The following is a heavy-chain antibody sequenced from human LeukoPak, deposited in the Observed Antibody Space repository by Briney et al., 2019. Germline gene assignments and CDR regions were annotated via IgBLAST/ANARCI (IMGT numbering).Heavy chain of an antibody. Sequence: SETLSLTCAVYGGSFSGYYWSWIRQPPGKGLEWIGEINHSGSTNYNPSLKSRVTISVDTSKNQFSLKLSSVTAADTAVYYCASIPIEYYYDSSGYPDAFDIWGQGTMVTVSS. J-gene: IGHJ3*02. CDR2: INHSGST. V-gene: IGHV4-34*01. D-gene: IGHD3-22*01. CDR1: GGSFSGYY. CDR3: ASIPIEYYYDSSGYPDAFDI.